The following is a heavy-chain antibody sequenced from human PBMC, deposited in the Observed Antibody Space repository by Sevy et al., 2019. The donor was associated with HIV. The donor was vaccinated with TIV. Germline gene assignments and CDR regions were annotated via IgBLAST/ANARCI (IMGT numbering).Heavy chain of an antibody. CDR1: GFTFSDYY. D-gene: IGHD4-17*01. V-gene: IGHV3-11*01. CDR3: ARDDYGDYAVPYYYYGMDV. Sequence: GGSLRLSCAASGFTFSDYYMSWIRQAPGKGLEWVSYISSSGSTIYYADSVKGRFTISRDNAKNSLYLQMNSLRAEDTAVYYCARDDYGDYAVPYYYYGMDVWGQGTTVTVSS. CDR2: ISSSGSTI. J-gene: IGHJ6*02.